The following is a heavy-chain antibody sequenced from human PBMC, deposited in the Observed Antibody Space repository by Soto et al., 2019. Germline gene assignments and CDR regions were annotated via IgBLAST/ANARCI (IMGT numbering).Heavy chain of an antibody. Sequence: GGSLRLSCTASGFTFSDYAMSWVRQPPGRGLEWVSVISAGGSTYYADSVKGRFTVSRANSKNTLYLQMNSLRAEDTAVYYCANVPIWCSSTSCYTEGFDYWGQGTLVTVSS. J-gene: IGHJ4*02. CDR1: GFTFSDYA. CDR2: ISAGGST. CDR3: ANVPIWCSSTSCYTEGFDY. V-gene: IGHV3-23*01. D-gene: IGHD2-2*02.